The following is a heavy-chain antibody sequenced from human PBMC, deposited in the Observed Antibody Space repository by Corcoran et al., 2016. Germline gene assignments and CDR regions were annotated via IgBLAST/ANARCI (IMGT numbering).Heavy chain of an antibody. CDR3: ARENYDCWSGIGLNWFDP. J-gene: IGHJ5*02. CDR2: IYSGGST. Sequence: EVQLVESGGGLIQPGGSLRLSCAASGFTVSSNYMSWVRQAPGKGLEWVSVIYSGGSTYYADSVKGRFTISRDNSKNTLYLQMNSLRAEDTAVYYCARENYDCWSGIGLNWFDPWGQGTLVTVSS. V-gene: IGHV3-53*01. D-gene: IGHD3-3*01. CDR1: GFTVSSNY.